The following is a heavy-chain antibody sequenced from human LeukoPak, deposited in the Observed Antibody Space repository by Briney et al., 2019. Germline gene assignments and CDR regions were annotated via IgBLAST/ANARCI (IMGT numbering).Heavy chain of an antibody. D-gene: IGHD4-17*01. CDR3: ASFLRVGRANYFDY. CDR2: IYYSGST. J-gene: IGHJ4*02. Sequence: PSETLSLTCTVSGGSISSGGHYWSWIRQHPGKGLEWIGYIYYSGSTYYNPSLKSRVTISVDTSKNQFSLKLSSVTAADTAVYYCASFLRVGRANYFDYWGQGTLVTVSS. CDR1: GGSISSGGHY. V-gene: IGHV4-31*03.